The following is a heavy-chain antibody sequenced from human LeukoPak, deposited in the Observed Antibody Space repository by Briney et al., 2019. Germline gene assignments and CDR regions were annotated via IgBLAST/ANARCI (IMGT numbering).Heavy chain of an antibody. V-gene: IGHV1-18*01. J-gene: IGHJ4*02. Sequence: GASVKVSCKASGYTFTSYGISWVRQAPGQGLEWMGWISAYNGNTNYAQKLKGRVTMTTDTSTSTAYMELRSLRSDDTAMYYCARGKWELPKGYFDYWGQGTLVTVSS. CDR3: ARGKWELPKGYFDY. CDR2: ISAYNGNT. D-gene: IGHD1-26*01. CDR1: GYTFTSYG.